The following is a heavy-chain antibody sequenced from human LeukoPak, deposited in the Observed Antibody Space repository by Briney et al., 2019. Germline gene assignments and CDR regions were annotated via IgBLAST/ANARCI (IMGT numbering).Heavy chain of an antibody. D-gene: IGHD3-3*01. CDR2: IYYSGST. V-gene: IGHV4-31*03. Sequence: SQTLSLTCTVSGGSISSGGYYWSWIRQHPGKGLEWIGYIYYSGSTYYNPFLRSRVTISVDTSKNQFSLKLSSVTAADTAVYYCARAQKVGIFGVAYAYMDVWGKGTTVTVSS. CDR3: ARAQKVGIFGVAYAYMDV. J-gene: IGHJ6*03. CDR1: GGSISSGGYY.